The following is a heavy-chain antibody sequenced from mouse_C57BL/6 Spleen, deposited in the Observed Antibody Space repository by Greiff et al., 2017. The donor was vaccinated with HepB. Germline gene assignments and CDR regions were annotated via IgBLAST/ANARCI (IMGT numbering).Heavy chain of an antibody. CDR3: ARSGGYYGNYRYYFDY. CDR1: GYAFSSSW. CDR2: IYPGDGDT. D-gene: IGHD2-1*01. J-gene: IGHJ2*01. Sequence: QVQLQQSGPELVKPGASVKISCKASGYAFSSSWMNWVKQRPGKGLEWIGRIYPGDGDTNYNGKFKGKATLTADKSSSTAYMQLSSLTSEDSAVYFCARSGGYYGNYRYYFDYWGQGTTLTVSS. V-gene: IGHV1-82*01.